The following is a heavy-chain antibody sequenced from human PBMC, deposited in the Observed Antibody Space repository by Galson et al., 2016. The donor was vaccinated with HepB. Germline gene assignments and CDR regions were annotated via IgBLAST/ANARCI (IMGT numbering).Heavy chain of an antibody. CDR2: ISASGTYS. Sequence: SLRLSCAASGFTFSEYYMSWIRQAPGKGLEWISYISASGTYSKNADSVKGRFTISRDNANNSLYLQMNSLRAEDTAVYYCARDFLAGGYEKWGQGALVTVS. V-gene: IGHV3-11*06. D-gene: IGHD5-12*01. CDR1: GFTFSEYY. J-gene: IGHJ4*02. CDR3: ARDFLAGGYEK.